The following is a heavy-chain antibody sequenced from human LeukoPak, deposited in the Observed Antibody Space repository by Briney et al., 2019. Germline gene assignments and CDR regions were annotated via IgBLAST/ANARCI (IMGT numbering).Heavy chain of an antibody. J-gene: IGHJ6*02. D-gene: IGHD3-22*01. Sequence: ASVKVSCKASGYTFTSYAMHWVRQAPGQRLEWIGWINAGNGNTKYSQKFQGRVTITRDTSASTAYMELSSLRSEDTAVYYCARAPTDRYYYDSSGYYNGPYYYYGMDVWGQGTTVTVSS. CDR1: GYTFTSYA. CDR3: ARAPTDRYYYDSSGYYNGPYYYYGMDV. V-gene: IGHV1-3*01. CDR2: INAGNGNT.